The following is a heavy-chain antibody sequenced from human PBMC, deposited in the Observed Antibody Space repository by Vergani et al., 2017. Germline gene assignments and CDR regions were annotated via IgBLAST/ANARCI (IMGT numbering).Heavy chain of an antibody. CDR3: ARQDIGGSGSYQVHYYYGMDV. CDR2: IYTSGST. D-gene: IGHD3-10*01. J-gene: IGHJ6*02. CDR1: GGSISSGSYY. Sequence: QVHLQESGPGLVKPSETLSLTCTVSGGSISSGSYYWSWIRQPAGKGLEWIGRIYTSGSTNYNPSLKSRVTISVDTSKNQFSLKLSSVTAADTAVYYCARQDIGGSGSYQVHYYYGMDVWGQGTTVTVSS. V-gene: IGHV4-61*02.